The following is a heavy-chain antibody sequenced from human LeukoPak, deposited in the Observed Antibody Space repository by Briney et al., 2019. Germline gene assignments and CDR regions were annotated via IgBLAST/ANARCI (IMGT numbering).Heavy chain of an antibody. J-gene: IGHJ6*03. V-gene: IGHV3-30*18. Sequence: GGSLRLSCAPSGFTFSSYGMHWVRQAPRKGLEWVAVISYDGSNKYYADSVKGRFTISRDNSKNTLYLQMNSLRAEDTAVYYCAKAAGIGFYYYMDVWGKGTTVTVSS. CDR1: GFTFSSYG. CDR3: AKAAGIGFYYYMDV. D-gene: IGHD1-26*01. CDR2: ISYDGSNK.